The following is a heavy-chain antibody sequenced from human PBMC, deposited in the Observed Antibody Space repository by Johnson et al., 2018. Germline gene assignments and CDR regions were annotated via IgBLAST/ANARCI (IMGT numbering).Heavy chain of an antibody. D-gene: IGHD4-17*01. CDR2: INWNGGST. Sequence: VQLVQSGGGLVQPGGSLRLSCTASGFTFGDYAMSWFRQAPGKGLEWVSGINWNGGSTGYAESVKGRFTISRDNSKNSLYLQVNGLRAEDTALYHGARGMNGDYRYNCFDSWGQGTLVTVSS. CDR1: GFTFGDYA. V-gene: IGHV3-20*01. CDR3: ARGMNGDYRYNCFDS. J-gene: IGHJ5*01.